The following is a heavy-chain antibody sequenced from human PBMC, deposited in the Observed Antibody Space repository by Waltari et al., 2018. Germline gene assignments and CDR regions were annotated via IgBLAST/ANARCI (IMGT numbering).Heavy chain of an antibody. J-gene: IGHJ4*02. Sequence: EVQLLDSGGALVQPGGPLRLSCAASGFTFASFGMSWIRQAPGKGLGWVSGVSGSGQTTYYADSGKGRFTISRDNAKNIVYLQMNSLRAEDTAVYFCARNSGSYPYYYDNWGQGNLVTVSS. V-gene: IGHV3-23*01. CDR3: ARNSGSYPYYYDN. CDR1: GFTFASFG. CDR2: VSGSGQTT. D-gene: IGHD1-26*01.